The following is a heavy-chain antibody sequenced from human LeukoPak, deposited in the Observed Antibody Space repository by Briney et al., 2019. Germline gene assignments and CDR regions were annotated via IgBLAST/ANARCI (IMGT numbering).Heavy chain of an antibody. CDR1: GFTFDDYA. J-gene: IGHJ4*02. V-gene: IGHV3-9*01. CDR2: ISWNSGSI. D-gene: IGHD1-26*01. Sequence: GRSLRLSCAASGFTFDDYAMHWVRQAPGKGLEWVPGISWNSGSIGYADSVKGRFTISRDNAKNSLYLQMNSLRAEDTALYYCAKALVGATSGVGGHFDYWGQGTLVTVSS. CDR3: AKALVGATSGVGGHFDY.